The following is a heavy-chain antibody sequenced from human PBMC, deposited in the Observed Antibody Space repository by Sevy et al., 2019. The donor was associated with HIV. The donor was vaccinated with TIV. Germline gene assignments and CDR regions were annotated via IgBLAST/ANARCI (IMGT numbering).Heavy chain of an antibody. Sequence: SETLSLTCTVSGDSIDSNYWNWIRQPPGKGLEWIGYLYYSGVTNYNPSLKSRVTISVDTSKNQFSLKLRSETAADTAVYYCARAPTAPNGMDVWGQGTTVTVSS. V-gene: IGHV4-59*01. CDR3: ARAPTAPNGMDV. D-gene: IGHD1-1*01. CDR2: LYYSGVT. J-gene: IGHJ6*02. CDR1: GDSIDSNY.